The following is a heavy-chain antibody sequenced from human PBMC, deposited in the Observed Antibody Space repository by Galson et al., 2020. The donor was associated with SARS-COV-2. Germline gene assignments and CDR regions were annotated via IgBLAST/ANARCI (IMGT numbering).Heavy chain of an antibody. D-gene: IGHD6-19*01. CDR2: IWYDGSNK. CDR1: GFTFSSYG. CDR3: AKERGIAVAGTLYYFDY. Sequence: GESLKIPCAASGFTFSSYGMHWVRQAPGQGLEWVAAIWYDGSNKYYADSVKGRFTISRDNSKNTLYLQMNSLRAEDTAVYYCAKERGIAVAGTLYYFDYWGQGTLVTVSS. J-gene: IGHJ4*02. V-gene: IGHV3-33*06.